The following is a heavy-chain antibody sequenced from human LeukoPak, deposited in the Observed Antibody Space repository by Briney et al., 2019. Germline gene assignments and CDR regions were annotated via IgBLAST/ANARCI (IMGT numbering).Heavy chain of an antibody. D-gene: IGHD3-10*01. Sequence: PGGPLSRSCAASGFPFSSYAMSWIRQAPGKGLERVSYISGGSRYTNYADSVKGRFTISRDNAKNSLYLQMNSLRAEDTAVYYCARGYGSGSCFDFWGQGTLVTVSS. CDR1: GFPFSSYA. J-gene: IGHJ4*02. CDR3: ARGYGSGSCFDF. V-gene: IGHV3-11*05. CDR2: ISGGSRYT.